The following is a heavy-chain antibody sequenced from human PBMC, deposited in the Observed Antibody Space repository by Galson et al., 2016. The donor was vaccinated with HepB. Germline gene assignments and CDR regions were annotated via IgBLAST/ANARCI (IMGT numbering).Heavy chain of an antibody. CDR3: ARGSSWYDAFDI. V-gene: IGHV3-13*01. CDR2: IGTAGDT. J-gene: IGHJ3*02. CDR1: GFTFSSHD. Sequence: SLRLSCAASGFTFSSHDMHWVRQAPGKGLEWVSGIGTAGDTYYPGSVKARFTILRENAKNSLYLEMNSLRAGETSLYYCARGSSWYDAFDIWGQGTMVTVSS. D-gene: IGHD6-13*01.